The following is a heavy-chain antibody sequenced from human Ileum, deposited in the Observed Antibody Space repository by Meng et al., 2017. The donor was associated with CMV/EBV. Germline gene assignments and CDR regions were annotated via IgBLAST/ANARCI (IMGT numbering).Heavy chain of an antibody. D-gene: IGHD3-10*01. J-gene: IGHJ4*02. V-gene: IGHV4-34*01. CDR2: INYSETI. Sequence: CAVYGGSFTGYLCSWIRQSPGKGLGWIGEINYSETINYNPSLKSRVTTSVDTSKSQFSLKVNSVTAADTAIYYCARRVGSGKYFFDYWSQGTLVTVSS. CDR3: ARRVGSGKYFFDY. CDR1: GGSFTGYL.